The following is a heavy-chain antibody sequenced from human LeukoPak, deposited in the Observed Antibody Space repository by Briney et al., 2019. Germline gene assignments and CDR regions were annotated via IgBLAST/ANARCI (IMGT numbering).Heavy chain of an antibody. Sequence: PGGSLRLSCAASGFTFSSYAMHWVRQAPGKGLEWVAVISYDGSNKYYADSVKGRFTISRDNSKNTLYLQMNSLRAEDTAVYYCARGITMIVSFDYWGQGTLVTVSS. V-gene: IGHV3-30*01. CDR1: GFTFSSYA. D-gene: IGHD3-22*01. CDR2: ISYDGSNK. J-gene: IGHJ4*02. CDR3: ARGITMIVSFDY.